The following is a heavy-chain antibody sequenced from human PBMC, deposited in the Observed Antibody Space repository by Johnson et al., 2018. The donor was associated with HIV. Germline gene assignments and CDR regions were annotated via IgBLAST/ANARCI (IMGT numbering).Heavy chain of an antibody. V-gene: IGHV3-66*02. J-gene: IGHJ3*02. Sequence: VQLVESGGGLVQPGRSLRLSCAASGFTVSSNYMSWVRQAPGKGLEWVSVIYSGGSTYYADSVKGRFTISRDNSKNTLYLQMNSLRAEDTDVYYCARGSYYDSSGDAFDIWGQGTMVTVSS. CDR1: GFTVSSNY. CDR2: IYSGGST. D-gene: IGHD3-22*01. CDR3: ARGSYYDSSGDAFDI.